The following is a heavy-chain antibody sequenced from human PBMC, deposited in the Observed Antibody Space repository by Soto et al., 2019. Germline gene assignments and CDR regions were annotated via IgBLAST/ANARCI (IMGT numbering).Heavy chain of an antibody. Sequence: QVQLQESGPGLVKPSQTLSLTCTVSGGSISSGGYYWSWIRQHPGKGLEWIGYIYYSGSTYYNPSLKSGVTISVDTSKNQFSLKLSSVTAADTAVYYCARWSSHSSGGLHNWFDPWGQGTLVTVSS. D-gene: IGHD6-25*01. CDR2: IYYSGST. J-gene: IGHJ5*02. V-gene: IGHV4-31*03. CDR3: ARWSSHSSGGLHNWFDP. CDR1: GGSISSGGYY.